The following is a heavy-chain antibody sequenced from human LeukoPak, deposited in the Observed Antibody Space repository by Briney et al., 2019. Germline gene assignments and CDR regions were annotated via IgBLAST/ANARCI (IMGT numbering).Heavy chain of an antibody. V-gene: IGHV4-39*01. CDR2: FFYSGST. CDR3: ARHLGMSTLDY. CDR1: GGTIRSSSKY. Sequence: PSETLSLTCTVSGGTIRSSSKYWGWIRQSPGKGLEWIGNFFYSGSTYCNPSLKSRVTISVDTSKNQFSLNQSSVTAAVTAVYYCARHLGMSTLDYWGQGTLVTVSS. J-gene: IGHJ4*02. D-gene: IGHD5/OR15-5a*01.